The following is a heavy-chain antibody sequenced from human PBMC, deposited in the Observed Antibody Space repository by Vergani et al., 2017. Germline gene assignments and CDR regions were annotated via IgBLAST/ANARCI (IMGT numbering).Heavy chain of an antibody. D-gene: IGHD3-10*01. Sequence: EVQLLESGGDLVQPGGSLRLSCAVSGFTFNHYAMNWVRQAPGKGLEWVSGISGSGGSTYYAGSVKGRVTISRDTSKNTLHLQINNLRVEDTAVYYCARGNYYGSGTYVDPWGQGTLVTVSS. J-gene: IGHJ5*02. V-gene: IGHV3-23*01. CDR3: ARGNYYGSGTYVDP. CDR2: ISGSGGST. CDR1: GFTFNHYA.